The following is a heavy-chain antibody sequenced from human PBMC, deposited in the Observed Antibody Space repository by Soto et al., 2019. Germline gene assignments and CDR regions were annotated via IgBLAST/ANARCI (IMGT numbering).Heavy chain of an antibody. Sequence: QVQLQQWGAGLLKPSETLSLTCAVYGGSFSGYYWSWIRQPPGKGLEWIGEINHSGSTNYNPSLKRRXXIXVXXSKNQFSLKLSSVTAADTAVYYCARGLVRGNWFDPWGQGTLVTVSS. CDR2: INHSGST. D-gene: IGHD3-10*01. CDR1: GGSFSGYY. J-gene: IGHJ5*02. CDR3: ARGLVRGNWFDP. V-gene: IGHV4-34*01.